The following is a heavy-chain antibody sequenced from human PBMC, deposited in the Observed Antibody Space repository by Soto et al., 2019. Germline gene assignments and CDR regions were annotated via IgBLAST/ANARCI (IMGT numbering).Heavy chain of an antibody. CDR2: INHSGST. CDR3: ASVPGP. Sequence: PSETLSLTCAVYGGSFSGYYWSWIRQPPGKGLEWIGEINHSGSTNYNPSLKSRVTISVDTSKNQFSLKLSSVTAADTAVYYCASVPGPWGQGTLVTVSS. V-gene: IGHV4-34*01. D-gene: IGHD2-2*01. J-gene: IGHJ5*02. CDR1: GGSFSGYY.